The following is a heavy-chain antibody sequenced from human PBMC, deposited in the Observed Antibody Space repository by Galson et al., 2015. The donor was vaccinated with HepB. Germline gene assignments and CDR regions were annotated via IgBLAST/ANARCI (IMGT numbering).Heavy chain of an antibody. D-gene: IGHD3-10*02. V-gene: IGHV3-66*01. CDR3: ARDLFADWYFDL. CDR2: IYSGGET. CDR1: GFTVDNTY. J-gene: IGHJ2*01. Sequence: SLRLSCAASGFTVDNTYMSWVRQAPGKGLEWVSGIYSGGETYYAGSVKGRFIISGDNSKDTLYLQMNSLRLDDTALYYCARDLFADWYFDLWGRGTLVTVSS.